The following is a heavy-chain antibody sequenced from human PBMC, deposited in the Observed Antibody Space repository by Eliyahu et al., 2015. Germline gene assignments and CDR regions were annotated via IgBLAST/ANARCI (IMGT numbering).Heavy chain of an antibody. CDR2: ITFHGRGT. V-gene: IGHV3-64D*08. Sequence: EVQLVESGGALVQPGGSLXXSCSXSGFTFXNHXMHWVRQAPGKGLEYVAAITFHGRGTDYADSVRGRFTISRDNSKNTLDLQMSSLRPEDTAVYHCVRGSGQLHRYGMDVWGQGTTVTVSS. D-gene: IGHD2-2*01. CDR3: VRGSGQLHRYGMDV. J-gene: IGHJ6*02. CDR1: GFTFXNHX.